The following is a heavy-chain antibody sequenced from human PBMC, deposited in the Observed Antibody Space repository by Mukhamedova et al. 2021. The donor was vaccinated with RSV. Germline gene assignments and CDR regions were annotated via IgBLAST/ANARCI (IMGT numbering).Heavy chain of an antibody. V-gene: IGHV5-10-1*01. CDR2: IDPTDSYT. D-gene: IGHD6-6*01. CDR3: ARLYSNSSPVDY. Sequence: GKGLEWMGRIDPTDSYTKYSPSFQGHVTISADKSISTAYLHWSSLKASDTAMYYCARLYSNSSPVDYWGQGTLVTVPS. J-gene: IGHJ4*02.